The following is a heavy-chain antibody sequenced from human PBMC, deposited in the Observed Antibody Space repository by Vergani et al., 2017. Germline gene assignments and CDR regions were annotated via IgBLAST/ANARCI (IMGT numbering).Heavy chain of an antibody. CDR1: GFTFSSYW. J-gene: IGHJ3*02. CDR3: ARDSPSWYSSPFYDAFDI. V-gene: IGHV3-74*01. CDR2: INSDGSST. D-gene: IGHD5-18*01. Sequence: EVQLVESGGGLVKPGGSLRLSCAASGFTFSSYWMHWVRQAPGKGLVWVSRINSDGSSTSYADSVKGRFTISRDNAKNSLYLQMNSLRAEDTAVYYCARDSPSWYSSPFYDAFDIWGQGTMVTVSS.